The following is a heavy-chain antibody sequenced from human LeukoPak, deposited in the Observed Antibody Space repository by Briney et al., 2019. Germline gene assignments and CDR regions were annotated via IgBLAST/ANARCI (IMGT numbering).Heavy chain of an antibody. CDR1: GFSVRSNY. D-gene: IGHD2-2*01. CDR3: ARDPYCSSTSCYLGYFDF. Sequence: PGGSLRLSCAASGFSVRSNYMSWLRQTPGKGLEWISVLYSGGGTYYADPVKGRFTISRDNSKNTLYLHMNSLRTEDTAVYFCARDPYCSSTSCYLGYFDFWGQGTLVTVSS. CDR2: LYSGGGT. V-gene: IGHV3-66*01. J-gene: IGHJ4*02.